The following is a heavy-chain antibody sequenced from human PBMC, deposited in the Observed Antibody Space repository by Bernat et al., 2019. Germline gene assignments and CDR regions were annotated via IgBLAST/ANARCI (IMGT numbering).Heavy chain of an antibody. V-gene: IGHV3-11*05. CDR3: ARGTSTSAPYMDV. CDR2: ISSSSSYT. CDR1: GFTFDDYG. J-gene: IGHJ6*03. Sequence: VQLVESGGGVVRPGGSLRLSCAASGFTFDDYGMSWVRQAPGKGLDWVSYISSSSSYTNYADSVKGRFTISRDNAKNSLYLQMNSLRAEDTAVYYCARGTSTSAPYMDVWGKGTTVTVSS.